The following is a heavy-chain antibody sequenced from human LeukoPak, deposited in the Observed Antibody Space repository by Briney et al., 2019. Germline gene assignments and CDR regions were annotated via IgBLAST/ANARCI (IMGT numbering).Heavy chain of an antibody. CDR3: AKDRYSSGWYSDY. CDR2: ISWNSGSI. V-gene: IGHV3-9*01. Sequence: PGGSLRLSCAASGFTFDDYAMHWVRQAPGKGLEWVSGISWNSGSIGYADSVKGRFTISRDNAKNSLYLQMNGLRAEDTAVYYCAKDRYSSGWYSDYWGQGTLVTVSS. CDR1: GFTFDDYA. J-gene: IGHJ4*02. D-gene: IGHD6-19*01.